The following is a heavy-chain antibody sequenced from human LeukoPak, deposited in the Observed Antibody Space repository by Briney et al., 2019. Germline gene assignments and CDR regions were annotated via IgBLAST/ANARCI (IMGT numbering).Heavy chain of an antibody. CDR2: ISGSGGTT. V-gene: IGHV3-23*01. D-gene: IGHD3-10*01. Sequence: GGSLRLSCAASGFTFSSYGMSWVRQAPGKGLEWVSSISGSGGTTYYADSVKGRFTLSRDNSKNTLYLQMNSLRAEDAAVYYCAKGSRSLRFGEAGDYWGQGTLVTVSS. J-gene: IGHJ4*02. CDR1: GFTFSSYG. CDR3: AKGSRSLRFGEAGDY.